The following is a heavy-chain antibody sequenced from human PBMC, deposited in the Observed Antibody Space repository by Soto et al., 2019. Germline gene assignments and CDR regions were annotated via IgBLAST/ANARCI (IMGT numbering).Heavy chain of an antibody. J-gene: IGHJ6*02. CDR1: GFTFSDYY. CDR2: ISSSSSYT. D-gene: IGHD3-3*01. CDR3: ARGGYYDFWSGYWDYYYGMDV. V-gene: IGHV3-11*06. Sequence: QVQLVESGGGLVKPGGSLRLSCAASGFTFSDYYMSWIRQAPGKGLEWVSYISSSSSYTNYADSVKGRFTISRDNAKNSLYRQMNSLGAEDTGVYYCARGGYYDFWSGYWDYYYGMDVWGQGTTVTVSS.